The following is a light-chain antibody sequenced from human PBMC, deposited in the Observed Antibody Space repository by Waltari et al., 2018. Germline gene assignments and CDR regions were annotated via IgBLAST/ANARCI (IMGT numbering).Light chain of an antibody. J-gene: IGKJ4*01. V-gene: IGKV3-15*01. CDR1: KSVSSN. CDR2: GAS. CDR3: QQYNNWPLT. Sequence: EIVMTQSPATLSVSPGERATLSCRASKSVSSNLAWYQQKPGQAPRLLIYGASTRATRIPARFSGSGSGTEFTLTISSMQSEDYAVYYCQQYNNWPLTFGGGTKVEIK.